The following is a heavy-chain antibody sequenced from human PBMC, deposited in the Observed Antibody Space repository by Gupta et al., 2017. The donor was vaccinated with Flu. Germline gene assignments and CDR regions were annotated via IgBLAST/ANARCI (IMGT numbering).Heavy chain of an antibody. Sequence: EVQLAESGGGLVQRGESLRLACAASGFIFSKYDMHWVRQVPGKRLEWVASIGTFADTFYPDSAKGRFTISRDNDKNYLYLQMGSLRAEDTAVYYCARDKGGVFNGNMDSYMDVWGRGTTVTVSS. CDR2: IGTFADT. CDR3: ARDKGGVFNGNMDSYMDV. CDR1: GFIFSKYD. J-gene: IGHJ6*03. D-gene: IGHD2-8*01. V-gene: IGHV3-13*04.